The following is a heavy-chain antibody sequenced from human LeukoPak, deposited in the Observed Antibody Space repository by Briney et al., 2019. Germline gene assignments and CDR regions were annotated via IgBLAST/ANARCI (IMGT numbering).Heavy chain of an antibody. CDR1: GFSFSIHG. CDR2: IYSDGNNK. J-gene: IGHJ5*01. D-gene: IGHD4-23*01. CDR3: VKDVYSGISIDS. V-gene: IGHV3-33*06. Sequence: GGSLRLSCAASGFSFSIHGMHWVRQAPGKGLEWVAVIYSDGNNKYYGDFVKGRFTISRDNSKNTLYLQMNSLRAEDTAVYYCVKDVYSGISIDSWGQGTLVTVSS.